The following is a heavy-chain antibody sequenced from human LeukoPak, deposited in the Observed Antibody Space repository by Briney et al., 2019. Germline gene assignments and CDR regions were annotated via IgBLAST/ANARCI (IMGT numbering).Heavy chain of an antibody. Sequence: SETLSLTCTVSGGSISSYYWSWIRQAPGKGLEWIGYIYYSGSTNYNPSLKSRVTISVDTSKNRFSLKLSSVTAAGTAVYYCARLGDSSSSNYFDYWGQGTLVTVSS. CDR3: ARLGDSSSSNYFDY. V-gene: IGHV4-59*01. CDR2: IYYSGST. D-gene: IGHD6-13*01. CDR1: GGSISSYY. J-gene: IGHJ4*02.